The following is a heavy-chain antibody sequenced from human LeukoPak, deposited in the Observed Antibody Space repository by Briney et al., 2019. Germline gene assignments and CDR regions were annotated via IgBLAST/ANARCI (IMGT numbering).Heavy chain of an antibody. D-gene: IGHD2-15*01. CDR1: GGSFSGYY. CDR3: ARVTGSARRYCSGGSCYFWFDP. V-gene: IGHV4-34*01. J-gene: IGHJ5*02. Sequence: PSETLSLTCAVYGGSFSGYYWSWIRQPPGKGLEWIGEINHSGSTNYNPSLKSRVTISVDTSKNQFSLKLSSVTAADTAVYYCARVTGSARRYCSGGSCYFWFDPWGQGTLVTVSS. CDR2: INHSGST.